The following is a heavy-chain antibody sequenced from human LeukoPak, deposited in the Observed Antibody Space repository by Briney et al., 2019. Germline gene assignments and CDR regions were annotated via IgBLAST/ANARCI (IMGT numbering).Heavy chain of an antibody. CDR1: GFTFGDYA. CDR3: TRLNTPGYDSALVY. CDR2: IRGRYYGGTT. D-gene: IGHD5-12*01. V-gene: IGHV3-49*04. J-gene: IGHJ4*02. Sequence: GGSLRLSGIASGFTFGDYAVNWVRQAPGKGLEWVGFIRGRYYGGTTEYAASVKGRFTISGDDSKSIAYLQMNSLKPEDTGVYYCTRLNTPGYDSALVYWGQGTLVTVPS.